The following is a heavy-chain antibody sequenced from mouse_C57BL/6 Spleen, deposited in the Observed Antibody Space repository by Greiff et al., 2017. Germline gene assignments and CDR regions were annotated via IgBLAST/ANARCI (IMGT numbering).Heavy chain of an antibody. CDR1: GYTFTDYY. Sequence: EVQLQQSGPELVKPGASVKISCKASGYTFTDYYMNWVKQSHGKSLEWIGDINPNNGGTSYNQKFKGKATLTVDKSSSTAYMELRSLTSEDSAVYYCASYGDDDRYFDVWGTGTTVTVSS. D-gene: IGHD1-2*01. V-gene: IGHV1-26*01. CDR3: ASYGDDDRYFDV. CDR2: INPNNGGT. J-gene: IGHJ1*03.